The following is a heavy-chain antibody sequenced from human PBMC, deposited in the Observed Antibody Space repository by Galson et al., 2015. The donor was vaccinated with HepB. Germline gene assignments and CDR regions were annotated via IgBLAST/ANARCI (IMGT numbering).Heavy chain of an antibody. CDR1: GYTFTSYG. V-gene: IGHV1-18*01. D-gene: IGHD2-2*02. CDR2: ISAYNGNT. CDR3: ARIYCSSTSCYNGGGDY. J-gene: IGHJ4*02. Sequence: SCKASGYTFTSYGISWVRQAPGQGLEWMGWISAYNGNTNYAQKLQGRVTMTTDTSTSTAYMELRSLRSDDTAVYYCARIYCSSTSCYNGGGDYWGQGTLVTVSS.